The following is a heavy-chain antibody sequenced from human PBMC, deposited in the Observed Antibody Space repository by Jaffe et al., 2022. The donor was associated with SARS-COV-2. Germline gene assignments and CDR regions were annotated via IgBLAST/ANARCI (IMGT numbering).Heavy chain of an antibody. Sequence: QLQLQESGPGLVKPSETLSLTCTVSGGSISSSNYYWGWIRQPPGQGLEWIGSISYSGSTYYNPSLKSRVTISVDTSKKQFSLKLSSVTAADTAVYYCARHESSGPAVDNRDYFNYWGQGALVTVSS. CDR1: GGSISSSNYY. J-gene: IGHJ4*02. CDR3: ARHESSGPAVDNRDYFNY. D-gene: IGHD6-19*01. CDR2: ISYSGST. V-gene: IGHV4-39*01.